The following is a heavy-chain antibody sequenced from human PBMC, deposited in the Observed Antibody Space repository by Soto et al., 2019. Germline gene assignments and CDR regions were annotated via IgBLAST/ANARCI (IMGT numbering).Heavy chain of an antibody. CDR2: IYYSGST. Sequence: LRLSCAASGFTFSNSDMSWVRQAPGKGLEWIGYIYYSGSTYYSPSIKSRVTMSVDTSKNQFSLKLSSVTAADTAVYYCARERPDGARLDPWGQGTLVTVSS. V-gene: IGHV4-30-4*08. J-gene: IGHJ5*02. CDR3: ARERPDGARLDP. D-gene: IGHD6-6*01. CDR1: GFTFSNSD.